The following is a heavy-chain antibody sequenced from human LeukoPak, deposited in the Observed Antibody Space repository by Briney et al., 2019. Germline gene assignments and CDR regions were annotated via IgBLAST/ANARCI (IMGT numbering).Heavy chain of an antibody. CDR3: ARVVGYCTNGVCRQRYFDL. J-gene: IGHJ2*01. D-gene: IGHD2-8*01. CDR1: GYTFTSYY. Sequence: ASVKVSLKAAGYTFTSYYMHWVRQAPGQGLEWMEIINPSGGSTSYAQKFQGRVTMTRDTSTSIVYMELSSLRSEDTAVYYCARVVGYCTNGVCRQRYFDLWGRGTLVTVSS. V-gene: IGHV1-46*01. CDR2: INPSGGST.